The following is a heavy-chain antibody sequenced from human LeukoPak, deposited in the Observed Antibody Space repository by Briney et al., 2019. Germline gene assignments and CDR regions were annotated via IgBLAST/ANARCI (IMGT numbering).Heavy chain of an antibody. Sequence: SETLSLTCTVSGGSISSYYWSWIRQPPGKGLEWIGYIYYSWSTNYNPSLKSRVTISVDTSKNQFSLKLSSVTDADTAVYYCARLHYGGNYGYYYYYMDVWGKGTTVTISS. D-gene: IGHD4-23*01. V-gene: IGHV4-59*08. CDR3: ARLHYGGNYGYYYYYMDV. CDR2: IYYSWST. J-gene: IGHJ6*03. CDR1: GGSISSYY.